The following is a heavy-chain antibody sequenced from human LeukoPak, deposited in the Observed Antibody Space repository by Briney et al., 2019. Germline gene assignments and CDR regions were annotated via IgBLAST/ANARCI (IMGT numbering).Heavy chain of an antibody. CDR1: GFTFSSYG. CDR3: AAYDFWSGYSAGIDY. Sequence: GGSLRLSCAASGFTFSSYGMHWVRQAPGKGLEWVAVIWYDGSNKYYADSVKGRFTISRDNSKNTLYLQMNSLRAEDTAVYYCAAYDFWSGYSAGIDYWGQGTLVTVSS. J-gene: IGHJ4*02. D-gene: IGHD3-3*01. CDR2: IWYDGSNK. V-gene: IGHV3-33*01.